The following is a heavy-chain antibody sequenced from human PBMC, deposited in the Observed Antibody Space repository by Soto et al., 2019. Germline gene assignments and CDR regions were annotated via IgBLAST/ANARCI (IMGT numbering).Heavy chain of an antibody. J-gene: IGHJ6*02. D-gene: IGHD3-9*01. CDR3: ARLPILTGYHIPLGMDV. CDR1: GGTFSSYA. V-gene: IGHV1-69*13. CDR2: IIPIFGTA. Sequence: SVKVSCKASGGTFSSYAISWVRQAPGQGLEWMGGIIPIFGTANYAQKFQGRVTITADESTSTAYMELSSLRSEDTAMYYCARLPILTGYHIPLGMDVWGQGTTVTVSS.